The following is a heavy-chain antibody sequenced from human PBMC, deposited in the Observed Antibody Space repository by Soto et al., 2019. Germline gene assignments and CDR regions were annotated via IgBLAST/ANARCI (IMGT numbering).Heavy chain of an antibody. Sequence: GGSLRLSCAASGLTFSSYWMHWVRQAPGKGLVWLSHTNTDGSSTTYADSVKGRFSISRDNAKNTLYVQLNSLRAEDTAVYYCVKSLPACPRSCLDVWGQGTTVTVSS. CDR1: GLTFSSYW. V-gene: IGHV3-74*01. CDR2: TNTDGSST. CDR3: VKSLPACPRSCLDV. D-gene: IGHD2-2*01. J-gene: IGHJ6*02.